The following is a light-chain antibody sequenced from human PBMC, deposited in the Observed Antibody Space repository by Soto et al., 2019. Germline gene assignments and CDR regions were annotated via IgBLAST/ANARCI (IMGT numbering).Light chain of an antibody. V-gene: IGLV2-8*01. CDR1: SGDVGGYNY. J-gene: IGLJ2*01. Sequence: QSALTQPPSASGSPGRSVTVSCTGTSGDVGGYNYVSWYQHHPGKAPKLMIYEVSKRPSGVPDRFSGSKSGNTASLTVSGLQDEDEADYYCSSYAGSNNVVVFGGGTKVTVL. CDR2: EVS. CDR3: SSYAGSNNVVV.